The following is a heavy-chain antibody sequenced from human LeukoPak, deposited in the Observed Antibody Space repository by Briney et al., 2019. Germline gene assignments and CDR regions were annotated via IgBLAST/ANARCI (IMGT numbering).Heavy chain of an antibody. CDR1: GYSISSGYY. Sequence: PSETLSLTCTVSGYSISSGYYWGWIRQPPGKGLEWIGSIYHSGSTYYNPSLKSRVTISVDTSKNQFSLKLSSVTAADTAVYYCARVAQEVWFGELLDYWGQRTLVTVSS. V-gene: IGHV4-38-2*02. CDR3: ARVAQEVWFGELLDY. CDR2: IYHSGST. D-gene: IGHD3-10*01. J-gene: IGHJ4*02.